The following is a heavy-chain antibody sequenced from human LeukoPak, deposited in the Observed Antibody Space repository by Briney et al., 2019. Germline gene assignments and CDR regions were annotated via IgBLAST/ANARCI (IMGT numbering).Heavy chain of an antibody. D-gene: IGHD3-10*01. V-gene: IGHV3-7*01. Sequence: GGSLRLSCAASGFTFSNYWMSWVRQAPGKGLEWVANINQGGSEKFYVDSVKGRFTISRDNAKNSLYLQMNSLRAEDTAVYYCARDAFASGSYNPFDNRGQGTLVTVSS. CDR2: INQGGSEK. CDR3: ARDAFASGSYNPFDN. CDR1: GFTFSNYW. J-gene: IGHJ4*02.